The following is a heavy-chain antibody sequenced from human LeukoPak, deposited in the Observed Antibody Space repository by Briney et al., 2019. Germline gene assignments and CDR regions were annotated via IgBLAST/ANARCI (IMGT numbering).Heavy chain of an antibody. CDR2: IKQDGTEK. J-gene: IGHJ4*02. V-gene: IGHV3-7*01. CDR3: ATPSGYSSGWYPFDH. D-gene: IGHD6-19*01. CDR1: GFTFSSYW. Sequence: GGSLRLSCAASGFTFSSYWMSWVRQAPGKGLEWVANIKQDGTEKYYVDSVRGRFTVSRDNAKNSLYLQMNSLRAEDKAVYYCATPSGYSSGWYPFDHWGQGTLVTVSS.